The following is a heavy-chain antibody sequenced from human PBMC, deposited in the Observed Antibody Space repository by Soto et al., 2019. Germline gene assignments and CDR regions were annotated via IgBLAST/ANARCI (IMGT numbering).Heavy chain of an antibody. Sequence: QTGGSLRLSCAASGFIFTDYAMAWVRQAPGKGLEWVSVISGSGVSIYYTDSVRGRFTISRDNAKNTLYLQMNSLRAEDTAVYYCTPGSEDSYGYHFYGLDVGGQGTTVAASS. J-gene: IGHJ6*02. V-gene: IGHV3-23*01. D-gene: IGHD5-18*01. CDR2: ISGSGVSI. CDR1: GFIFTDYA. CDR3: TPGSEDSYGYHFYGLDV.